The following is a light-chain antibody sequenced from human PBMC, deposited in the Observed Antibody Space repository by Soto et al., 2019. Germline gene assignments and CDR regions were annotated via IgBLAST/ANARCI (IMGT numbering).Light chain of an antibody. CDR3: QQYVTSPWT. J-gene: IGKJ1*01. Sequence: TQSPSSFSASTGDRVTITCRASQGISSYLAWYQQKPGQAPRLLIYGASSRATGIPDRFSGSGSGTDFTLTISRLEPEDSAVYYCQQYVTSPWTFGQGTKVDIK. V-gene: IGKV3-20*01. CDR1: QGISSY. CDR2: GAS.